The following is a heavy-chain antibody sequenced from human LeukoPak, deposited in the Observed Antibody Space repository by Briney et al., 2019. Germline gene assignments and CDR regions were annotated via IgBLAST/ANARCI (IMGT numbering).Heavy chain of an antibody. CDR3: AKEACSSTSCYVGYYYYYYGMDV. CDR2: ISGSGGST. V-gene: IGHV3-23*01. CDR1: GLTFSSYA. J-gene: IGHJ6*02. Sequence: PGGSLRLSCAASGLTFSSYAMSWVRQAPGKGLEWVSAISGSGGSTYYADSVKGRFTISRDNSKNTLYLQMNSLRAEDTAVYYCAKEACSSTSCYVGYYYYYYGMDVWGQGTTVTVSS. D-gene: IGHD2-2*01.